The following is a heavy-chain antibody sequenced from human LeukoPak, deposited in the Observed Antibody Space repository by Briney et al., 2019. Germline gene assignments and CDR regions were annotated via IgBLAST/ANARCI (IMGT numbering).Heavy chain of an antibody. D-gene: IGHD6-19*01. J-gene: IGHJ2*01. CDR3: AKAVSGTIPWYFYL. CDR2: IYTGDSNN. CDR1: GYSFTSYW. V-gene: IGHV5-51*01. Sequence: EALQISCKGSGYSFTSYWIGWVRQMAGKGLEWMGIIYTGDSNNRYSPSFQGQFTISTDKSISTPYLQWSSLKASDTAMYYCAKAVSGTIPWYFYLWGPGTLVTVSS.